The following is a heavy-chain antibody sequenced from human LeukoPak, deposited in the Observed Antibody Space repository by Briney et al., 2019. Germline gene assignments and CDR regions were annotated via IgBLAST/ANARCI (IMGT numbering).Heavy chain of an antibody. J-gene: IGHJ4*02. CDR3: ARDPSSGYSYALEY. V-gene: IGHV1-18*01. Sequence: ASVKVSCKASGYIFTSYGISWVRQAPGQGLEWMGWISAYNGNTNYAQKLQGRVTMTTDTSTSTAYMELSSLRSEDTAVYYCARDPSSGYSYALEYWGQGTLVTVSS. CDR1: GYIFTSYG. D-gene: IGHD5-18*01. CDR2: ISAYNGNT.